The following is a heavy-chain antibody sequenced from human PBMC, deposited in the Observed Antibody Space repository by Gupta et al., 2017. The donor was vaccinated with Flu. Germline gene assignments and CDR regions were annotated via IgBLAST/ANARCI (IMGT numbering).Heavy chain of an antibody. Sequence: EVHLLESGGGLVQPGGSLRLSCAASGFTFRGYSMNWVRQAPGKGPEWVSIVGIEGGNTYNEDYVKGRFTISRDNAKSTLYLKMNSVRADDTAVYYGAKKAHYGDGYFYFDYWGQGAPVTVSS. J-gene: IGHJ4*02. V-gene: IGHV3-23*01. CDR1: GFTFRGYS. CDR2: VGIEGGNT. CDR3: AKKAHYGDGYFYFDY. D-gene: IGHD2-21*01.